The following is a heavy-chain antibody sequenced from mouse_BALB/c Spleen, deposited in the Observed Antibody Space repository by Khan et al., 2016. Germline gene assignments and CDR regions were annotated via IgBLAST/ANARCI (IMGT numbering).Heavy chain of an antibody. CDR2: IDPANGNT. J-gene: IGHJ3*01. CDR1: GFNIKDTY. D-gene: IGHD2-3*01. Sequence: IQLVQSGAELVKPGASVKLSCTASGFNIKDTYMHWVKQRPEQGLEWIGRIDPANGNTKYDPKFQGKATITADTSSNTAYLQLNSLTSEDTAVYYCAQIYDGYYGFAYWGQGTLVTVSA. V-gene: IGHV14-3*02. CDR3: AQIYDGYYGFAY.